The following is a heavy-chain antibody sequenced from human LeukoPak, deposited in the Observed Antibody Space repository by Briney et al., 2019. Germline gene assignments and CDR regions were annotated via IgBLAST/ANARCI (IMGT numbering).Heavy chain of an antibody. CDR2: IYISGSS. CDR1: GCSISSSSYY. V-gene: IGHV4-39*07. D-gene: IGHD2-2*01. Sequence: PSETLSLTCTVSGCSISSSSYYWCWIRQPPGKRLGWSGSIYISGSSYYNPSLKSRVTISLDTSKNQFSLKLSSVTAADTAMYYCARVKRKYQLLKPLHETPSHYFDYWGQGTLVTVSS. J-gene: IGHJ4*02. CDR3: ARVKRKYQLLKPLHETPSHYFDY.